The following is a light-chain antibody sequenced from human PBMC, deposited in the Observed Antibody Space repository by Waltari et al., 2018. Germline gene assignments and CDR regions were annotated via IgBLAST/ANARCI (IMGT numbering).Light chain of an antibody. CDR1: QDIKQS. V-gene: IGKV1-33*01. Sequence: DIHMTQSPSSLSAPVGDRVTITCQASQDIKQSLNWFHQKPGTAPEVLIFDASNAQTGAPSRFSGSGSGTDFTFTISSLQPEDMGTYYCQQYHSVPLTFGGGTTVEIK. J-gene: IGKJ4*01. CDR2: DAS. CDR3: QQYHSVPLT.